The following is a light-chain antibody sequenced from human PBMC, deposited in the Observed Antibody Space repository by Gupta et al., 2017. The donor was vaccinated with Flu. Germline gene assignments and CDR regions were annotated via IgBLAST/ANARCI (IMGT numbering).Light chain of an antibody. J-gene: IGKJ3*01. Sequence: AIQLTQSPSSLSASVGDRVTITCRASQGISSALAWYQQKPGKSPKPLIYDASSLESGVPTRVSGRGSGTEFNLAISSLQPEEVATEHGKQVNNHSWTFGHGTKVDIK. CDR2: DAS. CDR1: QGISSA. CDR3: KQVNNHSWT. V-gene: IGKV1D-13*01.